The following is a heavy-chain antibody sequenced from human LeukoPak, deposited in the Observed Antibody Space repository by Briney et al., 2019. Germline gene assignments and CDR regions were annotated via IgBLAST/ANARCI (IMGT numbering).Heavy chain of an antibody. CDR2: ISGSGGST. CDR1: GFTFSSYA. J-gene: IGHJ4*02. Sequence: GGSLRLSCAASGFTFSSYAMSWVRQAPGKGLEWVSAISGSGGSTYYADSVKGRFTISRDNSKNTLYLQMNSLRAEDTAVYYCAKDNWASYYDSSGYYYPFDYWGQGTLVSVSS. V-gene: IGHV3-23*01. CDR3: AKDNWASYYDSSGYYYPFDY. D-gene: IGHD3-22*01.